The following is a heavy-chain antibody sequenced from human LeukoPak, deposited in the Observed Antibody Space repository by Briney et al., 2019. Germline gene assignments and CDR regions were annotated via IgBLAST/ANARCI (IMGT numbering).Heavy chain of an antibody. CDR1: GGSISSYY. Sequence: SETLSLTCTVSGGSISSYYWSWIRQPPGKGLEWIGYIYYSGSTNYNPSLKSRVTISVDTSKNQFSLKLSSVTAADTAVYYCARSPRGYSYGYLSWTFDYWGQGTLVTVSS. V-gene: IGHV4-59*08. D-gene: IGHD5-18*01. CDR3: ARSPRGYSYGYLSWTFDY. J-gene: IGHJ4*02. CDR2: IYYSGST.